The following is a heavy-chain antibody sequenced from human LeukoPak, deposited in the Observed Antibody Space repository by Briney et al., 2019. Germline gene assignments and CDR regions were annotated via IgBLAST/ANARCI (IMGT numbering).Heavy chain of an antibody. D-gene: IGHD3-9*01. CDR1: DFSLSTPGMG. J-gene: IGHJ4*02. CDR3: AHLVVTIDWRSYFDY. Sequence: SGPTLVKPTQTLTLTCTFSDFSLSTPGMGVGWIRQPPGKAPEWLGMIYYNDDKRYSPALRSRLTITKDTSKNQVVLTMTNVDVVDTATYYCAHLVVTIDWRSYFDYWGQGILVTVSS. V-gene: IGHV2-5*01. CDR2: IYYNDDK.